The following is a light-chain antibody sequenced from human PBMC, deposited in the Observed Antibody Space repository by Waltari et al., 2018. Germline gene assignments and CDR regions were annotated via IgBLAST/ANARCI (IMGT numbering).Light chain of an antibody. CDR1: SSNIGNND. V-gene: IGLV1-51*01. J-gene: IGLJ3*02. Sequence: QSVLTQPPSVSAAPGQRVTISCSGGSSNIGNNDVSWYQQFPGTAPKLLITDNNKRPFGIPDRFSGSKSGTSATLCITGLQTGDEAYYYCATWDSRLSVVVFGGGTKVTVL. CDR2: DNN. CDR3: ATWDSRLSVVV.